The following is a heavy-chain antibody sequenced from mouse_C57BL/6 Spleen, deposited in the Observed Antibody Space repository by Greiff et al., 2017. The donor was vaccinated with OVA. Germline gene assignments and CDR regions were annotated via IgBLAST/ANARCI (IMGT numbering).Heavy chain of an antibody. D-gene: IGHD2-3*01. V-gene: IGHV1-19*01. CDR1: GYTFTDYY. J-gene: IGHJ1*03. CDR3: ARKGLNDGYYGYFDV. Sequence: EVQLQQSGPVLVKPGASVKMSCKASGYTFTDYYMNWVKQSHGKSLEWIGVINPYNGGTSYNQKFKGKATLTVDKSSSTAYMELNSLTSEDSAVYYCARKGLNDGYYGYFDVWGTGTTVTVSS. CDR2: INPYNGGT.